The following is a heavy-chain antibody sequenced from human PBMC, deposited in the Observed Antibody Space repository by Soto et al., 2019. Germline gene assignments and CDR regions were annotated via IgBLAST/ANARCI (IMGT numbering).Heavy chain of an antibody. Sequence: XGSLKLSCSASGVTFSSYSMNWVRQAPGKGLEWVSSISSSSSYIYYADSVKGRFTISRDNAKNSLYLQMNSLRAEDTAVYYCARDHGSGSYSTEGADYWGQGTLVTVSS. V-gene: IGHV3-21*01. CDR3: ARDHGSGSYSTEGADY. D-gene: IGHD3-10*01. CDR1: GVTFSSYS. J-gene: IGHJ4*02. CDR2: ISSSSSYI.